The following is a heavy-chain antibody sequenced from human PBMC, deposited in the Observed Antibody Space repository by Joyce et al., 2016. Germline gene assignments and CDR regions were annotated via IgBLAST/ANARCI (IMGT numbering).Heavy chain of an antibody. CDR2: IIPMVGTT. V-gene: IGHV1-69*06. J-gene: IGHJ5*02. D-gene: IGHD3-3*01. CDR3: AREGAPYHDSWSHWFDP. CDR1: GGPFKNYG. Sequence: QVQLEQSGAEAKKPGSSVKVSCKVSGGPFKNYGLNCVRQAPGQGLGWMEGIIPMVGTTTYGQKFQCRLTIRADTSTNTAYMELSTLTSDDTAVYFCAREGAPYHDSWSHWFDPWGQGTLVTVSS.